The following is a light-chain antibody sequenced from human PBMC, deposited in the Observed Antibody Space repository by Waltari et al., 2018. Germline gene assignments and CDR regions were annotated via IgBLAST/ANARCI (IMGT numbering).Light chain of an antibody. J-gene: IGLJ2*01. CDR1: GSNIGAGYD. V-gene: IGLV1-40*01. CDR3: QSYDRSLSVV. CDR2: GNN. Sequence: QSALTQPPSVSGAPGQRVTISCTGSGSNIGAGYDVHWYQQFPGTAPKLLLYGNNNLPSGVPDRFSASKTGTSASLAITGLQAEDEAYYYCQSYDRSLSVVFGGGTKLTVL.